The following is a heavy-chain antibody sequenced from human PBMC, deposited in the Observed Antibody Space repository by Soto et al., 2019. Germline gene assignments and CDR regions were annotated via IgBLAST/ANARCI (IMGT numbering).Heavy chain of an antibody. CDR2: IDWNDDK. V-gene: IGHV2-70*11. Sequence: SGPTLVNPTQTLTLNCTISGFSLSTDGMCVSWIRQPPGKALEWLARIDWNDDKNNSTSLKTRLTISKDTSKNQAVLTMTKLDPADTATYYCARVWWFGEKEYFQNWGQGTLVTVSS. CDR3: ARVWWFGEKEYFQN. D-gene: IGHD2-21*01. CDR1: GFSLSTDGMC. J-gene: IGHJ1*01.